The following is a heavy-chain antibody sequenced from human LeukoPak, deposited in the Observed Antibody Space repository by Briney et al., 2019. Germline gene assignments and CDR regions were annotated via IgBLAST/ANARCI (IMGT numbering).Heavy chain of an antibody. CDR2: ISGSGGST. Sequence: GGSLRLSCAASGFTFSSYGMSWVRQAPGKGLEWVSAISGSGGSTYYADSVKGRFTISRDNSKNTLYLQMNSLRAEDTAVYYCAKSRTGVGMATGGLFDYWGQGTLVTVSS. J-gene: IGHJ4*02. CDR1: GFTFSSYG. D-gene: IGHD5-24*01. V-gene: IGHV3-23*01. CDR3: AKSRTGVGMATGGLFDY.